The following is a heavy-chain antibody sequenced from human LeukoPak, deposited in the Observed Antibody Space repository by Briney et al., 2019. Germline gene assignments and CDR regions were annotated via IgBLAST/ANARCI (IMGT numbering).Heavy chain of an antibody. V-gene: IGHV4-34*01. D-gene: IGHD2-2*01. CDR3: ARLGYCSSTSCSGYYYMDV. CDR1: GGSFSGYY. CDR2: INHSGST. Sequence: SETLSLTCAVYGGSFSGYYWSWIRQPPGKGLEWIGEINHSGSTNYNPSLKSRVTISVDTSKNQFSLKLSSVTAADTAVYYCARLGYCSSTSCSGYYYMDVWGKGTTVTISS. J-gene: IGHJ6*03.